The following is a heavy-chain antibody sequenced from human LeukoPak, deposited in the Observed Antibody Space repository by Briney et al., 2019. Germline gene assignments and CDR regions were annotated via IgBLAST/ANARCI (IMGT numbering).Heavy chain of an antibody. CDR2: ISAYNGNT. J-gene: IGHJ4*02. CDR1: GYTFTSYG. CDR3: ARGGRANYYDSSGYYSGEDFDY. D-gene: IGHD3-22*01. V-gene: IGHV1-18*01. Sequence: GASVKVSFKASGYTFTSYGISWVRQAPGQGLEWMGWISAYNGNTNYAQKLQGRVTITTDTSTSTAYMELRSLRSDDTAVYYCARGGRANYYDSSGYYSGEDFDYWGQGTLVTVSS.